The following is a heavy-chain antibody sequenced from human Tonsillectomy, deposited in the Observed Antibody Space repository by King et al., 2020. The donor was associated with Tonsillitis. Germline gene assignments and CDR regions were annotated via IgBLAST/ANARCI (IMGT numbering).Heavy chain of an antibody. J-gene: IGHJ5*02. CDR1: GGSISSVNYF. D-gene: IGHD3-3*01. V-gene: IGHV4-61*02. CDR2: VSTSGYT. Sequence: VQLQESGPGLVKPSQTLSLTCTVSGGSISSVNYFWSWIRQPAGKGLEWIGRVSTSGYTNYNPSLKSRVTMSVDTSKNQFSLNLTSVTAADTAVYYCARMPRGTIFGRSWGQGTLVTVSS. CDR3: ARMPRGTIFGRS.